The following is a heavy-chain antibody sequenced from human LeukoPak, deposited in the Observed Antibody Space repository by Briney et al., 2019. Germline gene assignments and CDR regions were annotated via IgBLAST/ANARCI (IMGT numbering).Heavy chain of an antibody. V-gene: IGHV3-23*01. CDR3: AKRGGSSSWGNYYYYMDV. D-gene: IGHD6-13*01. CDR1: GFTFSSYG. J-gene: IGHJ6*03. CDR2: ISGSGGST. Sequence: PGGSLRLSCAASGFTFSSYGMSWVRQAPGKGLEWVSAISGSGGSTYYADSVKGRFTISRDNSKNTLYLQMNSLRAEDTAVYYCAKRGGSSSWGNYYYYMDVWGKGTTVTISS.